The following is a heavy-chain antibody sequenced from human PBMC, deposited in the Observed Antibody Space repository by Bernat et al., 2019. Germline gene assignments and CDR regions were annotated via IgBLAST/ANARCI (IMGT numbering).Heavy chain of an antibody. CDR2: INHSGST. D-gene: IGHD3-10*01. CDR3: ARVRGYYSSGIHSDY. CDR1: GGSFSGYY. Sequence: QVQLQQWGAGLLKPSETLSLTCAVYGGSFSGYYWSWIRQPPGKGLGWIGEINHSGSTNYYTSHKSRVTIAVDTSKNQFSLKLSSVTAADTAVYYGARVRGYYSSGIHSDYWGQGTLVTVSS. V-gene: IGHV4-34*01. J-gene: IGHJ4*02.